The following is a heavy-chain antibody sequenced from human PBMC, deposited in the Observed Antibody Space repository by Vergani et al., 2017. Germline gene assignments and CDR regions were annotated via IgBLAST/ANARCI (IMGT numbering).Heavy chain of an antibody. D-gene: IGHD3-9*01. CDR2: LYYRGNS. J-gene: IGHJ6*02. Sequence: QVRLQESGPGLVKPSETLSLTCTVSGASVSSSVSSSGYSWGWLRQPPGKGLEWIASLYYRGNSYYSPSLRSRLTISVDTSKNQFSLRLNSVTAADTAVYFCARVMYRDEASTGYRLEGMDIWGQGTTVTISS. CDR1: GASVSSSVSSSGYS. V-gene: IGHV4-39*01. CDR3: ARVMYRDEASTGYRLEGMDI.